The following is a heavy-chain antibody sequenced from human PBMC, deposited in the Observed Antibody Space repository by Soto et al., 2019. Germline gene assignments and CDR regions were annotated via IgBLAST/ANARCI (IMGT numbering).Heavy chain of an antibody. CDR1: GFTFSSYS. CDR2: FRSSGDDGTT. J-gene: IGHJ4*02. V-gene: IGHV3-23*01. D-gene: IGHD3-10*02. Sequence: GGSLRLSCAASGFTFSSYSMSWVRQAPGKGLEWVSGFRSSGDDGTTYYADSVKGRFTISRDNSKNTLFLQMNSLRAEDTAIYYCAKKVNSCSGRQYFDYWGRGTLVTVSS. CDR3: AKKVNSCSGRQYFDY.